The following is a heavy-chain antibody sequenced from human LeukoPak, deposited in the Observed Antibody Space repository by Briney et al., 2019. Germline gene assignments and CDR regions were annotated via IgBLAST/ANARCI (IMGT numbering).Heavy chain of an antibody. J-gene: IGHJ4*02. V-gene: IGHV4-34*01. Sequence: PSETLSLTCAVYGGSFSGYYWSWIRQPPGKGLEWIGEINHSGSTNYNPSLKSRVIISVDTSKNQFSLKLSSVTAADTAVYYCARRAVAGTSFEDYWGQGTLVTVSS. CDR1: GGSFSGYY. CDR3: ARRAVAGTSFEDY. D-gene: IGHD6-19*01. CDR2: INHSGST.